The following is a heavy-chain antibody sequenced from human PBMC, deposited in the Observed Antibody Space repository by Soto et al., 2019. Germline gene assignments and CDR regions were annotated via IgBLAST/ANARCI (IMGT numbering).Heavy chain of an antibody. D-gene: IGHD3-3*01. J-gene: IGHJ6*02. CDR1: GFTFSNYG. CDR2: ISYDGSDK. V-gene: IGHV3-30*03. Sequence: GGSLRLSCAASGFTFSNYGMHWVRQAPGKGLEWVALISYDGSDKYYADSVKGRFTISRDNSKNTLYLQMNSLRAEDTAVYYCARDRGITIFGVVNPYGMDVWGQGTTVTVSS. CDR3: ARDRGITIFGVVNPYGMDV.